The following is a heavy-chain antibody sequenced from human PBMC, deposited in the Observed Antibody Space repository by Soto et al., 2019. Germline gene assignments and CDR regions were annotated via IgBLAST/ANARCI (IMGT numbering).Heavy chain of an antibody. V-gene: IGHV1-46*01. Sequence: ASVKVSCKASGYTFTSYDINWVRQAPGQGLEWMGMINPSGGNTRYAQKFQGRVNITRDTSTSTAYMELSSLRSEDTAVYYCARYQYRYYYYYYMDVWGKGTTVTVSS. CDR3: ARYQYRYYYYYYMDV. J-gene: IGHJ6*03. CDR1: GYTFTSYD. CDR2: INPSGGNT. D-gene: IGHD2-2*02.